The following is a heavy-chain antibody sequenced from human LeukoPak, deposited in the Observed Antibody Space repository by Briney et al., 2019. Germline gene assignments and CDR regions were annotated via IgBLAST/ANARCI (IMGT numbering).Heavy chain of an antibody. V-gene: IGHV4-4*07. Sequence: SETLSLTCTVSGGSISNYYWNWIRQPAGKGLEWIGRIYSSGGANYNPSLKSRVTLSLDTSKNQFSLKLSSVTAADTAVYYCARDYSEDAYPYYFDYWGQGTLVTISS. CDR1: GGSISNYY. J-gene: IGHJ4*02. CDR3: ARDYSEDAYPYYFDY. CDR2: IYSSGGA. D-gene: IGHD2-21*01.